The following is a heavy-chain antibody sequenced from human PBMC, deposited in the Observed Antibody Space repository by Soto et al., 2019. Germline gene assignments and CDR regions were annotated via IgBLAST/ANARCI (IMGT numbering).Heavy chain of an antibody. Sequence: QITLKESGPTLVKPTQTLTLTCTFSGFSLSSTRMAVGWIRQPPGKALEWLALIYWDDDKRYSPFLKSRLTITKDTSKNQVFLTMSNMDPVDTARYYCAHIVVAGLGYYFDYWRQGTLVTVSS. V-gene: IGHV2-5*02. D-gene: IGHD6-19*01. J-gene: IGHJ4*02. CDR2: IYWDDDK. CDR3: AHIVVAGLGYYFDY. CDR1: GFSLSSTRMA.